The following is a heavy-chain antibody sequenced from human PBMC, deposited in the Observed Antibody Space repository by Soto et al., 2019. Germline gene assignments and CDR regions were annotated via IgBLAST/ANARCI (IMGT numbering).Heavy chain of an antibody. V-gene: IGHV4-4*02. CDR1: GGSISSSNW. CDR2: IYHSGSA. D-gene: IGHD3-22*01. J-gene: IGHJ5*02. Sequence: QVQLQESGPGLVKPSGTLSLTCGVFGGSISSSNWWSWVRQPPGKGLEWIGKIYHSGSANYNPSLKSRVNISVDKSKNQFSLRLSSVTAADTAVYYCARERDHYYDSSGYYGFDPWGQGTLVTVSS. CDR3: ARERDHYYDSSGYYGFDP.